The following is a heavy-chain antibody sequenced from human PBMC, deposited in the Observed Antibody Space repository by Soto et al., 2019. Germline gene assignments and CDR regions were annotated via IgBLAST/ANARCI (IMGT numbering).Heavy chain of an antibody. CDR3: ERASAPKKTYYYDSSGYYHLDY. CDR2: IGTAGDT. J-gene: IGHJ4*02. Sequence: GGSLRLSCAASGFTFSSYDMHWVRQATGKGLEWVSAIGTAGDTYYTGSVKGRFTISRENAKNSLYLQMNSLRAGDTAVYYCERASAPKKTYYYDSSGYYHLDYWGQGTLVTVSS. CDR1: GFTFSSYD. D-gene: IGHD3-22*01. V-gene: IGHV3-13*01.